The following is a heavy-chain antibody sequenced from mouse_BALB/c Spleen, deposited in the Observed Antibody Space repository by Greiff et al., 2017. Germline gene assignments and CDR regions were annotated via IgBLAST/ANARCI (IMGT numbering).Heavy chain of an antibody. CDR2: IDPETGGT. CDR3: TRDDGYYGFAY. J-gene: IGHJ3*01. V-gene: IGHV1-15*01. Sequence: QVQLKESGAELVRPGASVTLSCKASGYTFTDYEMHWVKQTPVHGLEWIGAIDPETGGTAYNQKFKGKATLTADKSSSTAYMELRSLTSEDSAVYYCTRDDGYYGFAYWGQGTLVTVSA. D-gene: IGHD2-3*01. CDR1: GYTFTDYE.